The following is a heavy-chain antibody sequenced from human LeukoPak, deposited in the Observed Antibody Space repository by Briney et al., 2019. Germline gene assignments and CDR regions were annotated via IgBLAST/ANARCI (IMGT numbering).Heavy chain of an antibody. V-gene: IGHV4-31*03. D-gene: IGHD2-2*02. CDR1: GGSISSGGYY. CDR2: IYYSGST. Sequence: SLTLSLTCTVSGGSISSGGYYWSWIRQHPGKGLEWIGYIYYSGSTYYNPSLKSRVTISVDTSKNQFSLKLSSVTAADTAVYYCARGGVPAAIGGNYYYYYYMDVWGKGTTVTVSS. J-gene: IGHJ6*03. CDR3: ARGGVPAAIGGNYYYYYYMDV.